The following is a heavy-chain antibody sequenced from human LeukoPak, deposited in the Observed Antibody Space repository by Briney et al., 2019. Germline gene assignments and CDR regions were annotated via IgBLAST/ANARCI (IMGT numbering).Heavy chain of an antibody. J-gene: IGHJ3*01. CDR1: GFTFSSYG. D-gene: IGHD3-22*01. CDR3: AKDEYYYDSSGYYQF. V-gene: IGHV3-30*18. Sequence: GRSLRLSCAASGFTFSSYGMHWVRQAPGKRLEWVAVISYDGSNKYYADSVKGRFTISRDNSKNTLYLQMNSLRAEDTAVYYCAKDEYYYDSSGYYQFWGQGTMVTVSS. CDR2: ISYDGSNK.